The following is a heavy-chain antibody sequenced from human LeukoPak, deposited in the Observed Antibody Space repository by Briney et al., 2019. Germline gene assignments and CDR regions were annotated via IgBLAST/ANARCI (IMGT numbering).Heavy chain of an antibody. J-gene: IGHJ5*02. D-gene: IGHD6-13*01. CDR2: ISSSGSTI. V-gene: IGHV3-11*01. CDR1: Y. CDR3: ARDLVAAAGSFDP. Sequence: YWGWIRQPPGKGLEWVSYISSSGSTIYYADSVKGRFTISRDNAKNSLYLQMNSLRAEDTAVYYCARDLVAAAGSFDPWGQGTLVTVSS.